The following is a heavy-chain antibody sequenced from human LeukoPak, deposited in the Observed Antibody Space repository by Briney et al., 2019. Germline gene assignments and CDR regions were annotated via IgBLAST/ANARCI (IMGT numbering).Heavy chain of an antibody. CDR1: GFTFSSYS. CDR2: ISSSSSYI. Sequence: PGGSLRLSCAASGFTFSSYSMNWVRQAPGKGLEWVSSISSSSSYIYYADSVKGRFTISRDNAKNSLDLQMNSLRAEDTAVYYCARATHTLRRGRSYYYYGMDVWGQGTTVTVSS. J-gene: IGHJ6*02. D-gene: IGHD4-17*01. CDR3: ARATHTLRRGRSYYYYGMDV. V-gene: IGHV3-21*01.